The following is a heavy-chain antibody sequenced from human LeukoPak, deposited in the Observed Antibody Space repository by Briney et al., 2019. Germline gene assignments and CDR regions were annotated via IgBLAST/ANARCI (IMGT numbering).Heavy chain of an antibody. CDR2: IYHSGST. Sequence: SETLSLTCAVSGGSISSGGYSWSWIRQPPGKGLEWIGYIYHSGSTYYNPSLKSRVTISVDRSKNQFSLKLSSVTAADTAVYYCARVMILYYGMDVWGQGTTVTVSS. CDR3: ARVMILYYGMDV. V-gene: IGHV4-30-2*01. CDR1: GGSISSGGYS. D-gene: IGHD3-16*01. J-gene: IGHJ6*02.